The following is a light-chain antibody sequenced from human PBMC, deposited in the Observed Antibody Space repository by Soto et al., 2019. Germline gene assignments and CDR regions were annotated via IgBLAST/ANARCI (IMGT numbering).Light chain of an antibody. CDR3: CSYAGTYV. Sequence: QPLLAHPASVSGSPGQAVTLPCPGTNGFVGSFILVSWYQQHPGKAPKVMISEGHRRPAGVPDRFSGSTSVNSASLTISGLQADDEADYYCCSYAGTYVFGTGTKVTVL. CDR2: EGH. J-gene: IGLJ1*01. CDR1: NGFVGSFIL. V-gene: IGLV2-23*01.